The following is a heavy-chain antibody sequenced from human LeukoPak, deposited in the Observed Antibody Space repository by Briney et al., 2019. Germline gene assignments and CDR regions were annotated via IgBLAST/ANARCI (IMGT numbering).Heavy chain of an antibody. V-gene: IGHV3-64*02. D-gene: IGHD1-26*01. CDR3: TRDGGSFCDFDY. J-gene: IGHJ4*02. CDR1: GFSFRNYA. CDR2: INTDGRIT. Sequence: GGSLRLSCVASGFSFRNYAIHWVRQAPGKGLEYVSVINTDGRITYYADSVRGRFTISRDNSKNTVYLQMGSLRGEDMAVYYCTRDGGSFCDFDYWGQGALVTVSS.